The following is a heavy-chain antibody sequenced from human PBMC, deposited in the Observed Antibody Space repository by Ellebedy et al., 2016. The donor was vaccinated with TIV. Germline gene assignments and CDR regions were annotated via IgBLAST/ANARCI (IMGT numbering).Heavy chain of an antibody. CDR3: ARALFDIWSGYIHLDY. Sequence: PGGSLRLSCGASGFVVGNSYMSWVRQAPGKGLEWVSLIYSDGSTYYADSVKGRFSMSRDTSTNTLYFQMNSLRGEDTALYFCARALFDIWSGYIHLDYWGQGTLVTVSS. D-gene: IGHD3-3*01. V-gene: IGHV3-66*01. J-gene: IGHJ4*02. CDR2: IYSDGST. CDR1: GFVVGNSY.